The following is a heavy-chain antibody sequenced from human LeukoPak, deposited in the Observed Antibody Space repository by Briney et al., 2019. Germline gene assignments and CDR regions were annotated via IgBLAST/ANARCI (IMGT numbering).Heavy chain of an antibody. J-gene: IGHJ6*02. Sequence: GGSLRLSCAASGFTFSYYWMGWVRQAPGKGLEWVANIKQDGSDKYYVDSVRGRFTISRDNAKNSLSLQMNSMRAEDTAVYYCARGLRYYGMDVWGQGTTVTVSS. CDR2: IKQDGSDK. V-gene: IGHV3-7*02. CDR1: GFTFSYYW. D-gene: IGHD5/OR15-5a*01. CDR3: ARGLRYYGMDV.